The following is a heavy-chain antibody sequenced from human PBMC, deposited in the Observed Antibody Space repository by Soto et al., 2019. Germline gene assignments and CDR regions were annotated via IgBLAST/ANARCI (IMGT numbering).Heavy chain of an antibody. V-gene: IGHV3-7*03. Sequence: EVQLVESGGGLVQPGGSLRLSCAASGFTFSNYWMSWVRQAPGKGLEWVANIKKDETEEYYVDSVKGRFTISRDNAKNSLFLQMNSLRAEDMAVYYCAAYCSSISCTPFHGYSWGQGTLVTVSS. D-gene: IGHD2-2*01. CDR3: AAYCSSISCTPFHGYS. CDR1: GFTFSNYW. J-gene: IGHJ4*02. CDR2: IKKDETEE.